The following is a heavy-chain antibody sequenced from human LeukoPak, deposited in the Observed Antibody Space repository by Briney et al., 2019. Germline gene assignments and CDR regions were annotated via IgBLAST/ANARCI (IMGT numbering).Heavy chain of an antibody. CDR2: ISSSSYI. J-gene: IGHJ4*02. CDR1: GFTFSSYS. Sequence: GGSLRLSCAASGFTFSSYSMNWVRQAPGKGLEWVSYISSSSYIYYADSVKGRFTISRDNAKNSLYLQMNSLRAEDTAVYYCARDGYYFDYWGQGTLVTVSS. CDR3: ARDGYYFDY. V-gene: IGHV3-21*01.